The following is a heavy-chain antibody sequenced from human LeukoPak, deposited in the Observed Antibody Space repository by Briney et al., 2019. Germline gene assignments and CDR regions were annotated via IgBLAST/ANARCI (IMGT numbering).Heavy chain of an antibody. D-gene: IGHD6-6*01. V-gene: IGHV5-51*01. CDR1: GYSFTNYW. CDR2: IYPGDSDV. Sequence: GESLKISCKGSGYSFTNYWMGWVRRMPGKGLEWMGIIYPGDSDVGYSPSFQGQVTISADKSINIAYLQWSSLKASDTAMYYCARRPISSFNWFDPWGQGTLVTVSS. J-gene: IGHJ5*02. CDR3: ARRPISSFNWFDP.